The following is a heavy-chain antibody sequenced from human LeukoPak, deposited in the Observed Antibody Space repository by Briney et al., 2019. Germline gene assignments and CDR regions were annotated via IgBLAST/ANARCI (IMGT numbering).Heavy chain of an antibody. CDR2: IGTAGDT. D-gene: IGHD3-10*01. V-gene: IGHV3-13*04. Sequence: GGSLRLSCAASGFTFSSYDMHWVRHATGKGLEWVSAIGTAGDTYYPGSVKGRFTISRENAKNSLYLQMNSLRAGDTAVYYCARVPAMVRGVTNMGLNYYYGMDVWGQGTTVTVSS. CDR1: GFTFSSYD. J-gene: IGHJ6*02. CDR3: ARVPAMVRGVTNMGLNYYYGMDV.